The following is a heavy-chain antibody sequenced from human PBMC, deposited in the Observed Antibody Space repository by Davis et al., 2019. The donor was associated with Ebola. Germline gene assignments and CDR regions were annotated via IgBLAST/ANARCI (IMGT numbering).Heavy chain of an antibody. D-gene: IGHD6-13*01. CDR3: ARDRGTAAAGTHAFDV. CDR2: ISSSSTTI. J-gene: IGHJ3*01. CDR1: GFTFSTYS. Sequence: GESLKISCAASGFTFSTYSMNWVRQAPGKGLEWVSYISSSSTTIYYADSVRGRFTISRDNAKKSLDLQMHSLRAEDTAVYYCARDRGTAAAGTHAFDVWGQGTMVTVSS. V-gene: IGHV3-48*04.